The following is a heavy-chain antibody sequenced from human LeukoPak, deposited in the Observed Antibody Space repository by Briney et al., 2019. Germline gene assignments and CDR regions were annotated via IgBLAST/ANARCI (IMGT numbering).Heavy chain of an antibody. CDR2: ISSSGSTI. CDR1: GSTFSDYY. D-gene: IGHD3-10*01. V-gene: IGHV3-11*01. J-gene: IGHJ3*01. CDR3: ARDRYGSGTYGALVHS. Sequence: RPGGSLRLSCAASGSTFSDYYMSWIRQAPGKWLEWVSYISSSGSTIYYADSVKGRFTISRDNAKNSLFLQMNSLRAEDTAVYYCARDRYGSGTYGALVHSWGQGTMVTVSS.